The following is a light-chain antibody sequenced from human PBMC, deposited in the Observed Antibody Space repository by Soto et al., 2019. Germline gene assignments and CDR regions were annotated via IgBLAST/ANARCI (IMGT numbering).Light chain of an antibody. CDR1: QSVSTS. CDR3: QVRDVWPS. J-gene: IGKJ1*01. Sequence: IVLTQSPATLSLSPGERAALSCGASQSVSTSLAWYQHKPGQAPRLIIYDASKRAPGIPARFSGSGSGTDFTLTISSLEPEDFAVYYCQVRDVWPSFGQGTKVEI. CDR2: DAS. V-gene: IGKV3-11*01.